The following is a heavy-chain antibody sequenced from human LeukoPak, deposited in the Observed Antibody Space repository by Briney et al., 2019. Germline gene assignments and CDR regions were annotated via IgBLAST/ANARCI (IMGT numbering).Heavy chain of an antibody. CDR1: GFTFSSYA. Sequence: GGSLRLSCAASGFTFSSYAMSWVRQAPGKGLEWVSAISGSGGSTYHADSVKGRFTISRVNSKNTLYLQMNSLRAEDTAVYYCAKGPYSNSFDYWGQGTLVTVSS. CDR2: ISGSGGST. V-gene: IGHV3-23*01. J-gene: IGHJ4*02. D-gene: IGHD4-11*01. CDR3: AKGPYSNSFDY.